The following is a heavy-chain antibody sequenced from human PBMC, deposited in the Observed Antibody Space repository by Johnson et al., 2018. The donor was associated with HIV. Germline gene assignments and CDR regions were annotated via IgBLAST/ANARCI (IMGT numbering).Heavy chain of an antibody. CDR3: AREATHYYDSSGYFDHDAFDI. CDR1: GFTFSNAW. D-gene: IGHD3-22*01. J-gene: IGHJ3*02. CDR2: IKSKTDGGTT. V-gene: IGHV3-15*01. Sequence: VQLVESGGGLVKPGGSLRLSCAASGFTFSNAWMSWVRQAPGKGLEWVGRIKSKTDGGTTDYAAPVTGRFTISRDDSKNTLYLQMNSLKTEDTALYYCAREATHYYDSSGYFDHDAFDIWGQGITVTVSS.